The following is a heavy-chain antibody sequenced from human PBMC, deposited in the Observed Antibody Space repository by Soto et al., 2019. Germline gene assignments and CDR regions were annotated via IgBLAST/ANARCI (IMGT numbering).Heavy chain of an antibody. V-gene: IGHV4-38-2*02. CDR3: ERDLTSGYPTFHFEY. Sequence: PSETLSRTCKVSGYLINNGYSWGWIRRSPGKGLGWIGSTSYDGKSYYKPSLKSRVVMSVDLANNQFSLRLRSVTAADTAVYYCERDLTSGYPTFHFEYWGPGTPVTVSS. J-gene: IGHJ4*01. CDR1: GYLINNGYS. CDR2: TSYDGKS. D-gene: IGHD3-22*01.